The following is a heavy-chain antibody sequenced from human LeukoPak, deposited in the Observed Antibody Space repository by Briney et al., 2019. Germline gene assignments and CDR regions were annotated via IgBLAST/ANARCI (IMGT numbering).Heavy chain of an antibody. J-gene: IGHJ5*02. D-gene: IGHD2-2*03. Sequence: ASVNVSCTASAATFTTYAVRCVRGAPGQGLEWMGGIIPIFGTANYAQKFQGRVTITADESTSTAYMELSSLRSEDTAVYYCARGVDIVVVPAGTNWFDPWGQGTLVTVSS. CDR2: IIPIFGTA. V-gene: IGHV1-69*13. CDR1: AATFTTYA. CDR3: ARGVDIVVVPAGTNWFDP.